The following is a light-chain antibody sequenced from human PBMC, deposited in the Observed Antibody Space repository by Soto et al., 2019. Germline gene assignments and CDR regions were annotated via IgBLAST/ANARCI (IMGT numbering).Light chain of an antibody. CDR1: QSVSNH. Sequence: EILMSESPGALSASPWEGATLSCKASQSVSNHLAWYQQNPGHAPRLLIYGASTWDTGIPARFSGSGSTTEFTLTISSLQSEDFAVYYCQQYDDRPLTFGGGTKVDIK. CDR2: GAS. J-gene: IGKJ4*01. CDR3: QQYDDRPLT. V-gene: IGKV3-15*01.